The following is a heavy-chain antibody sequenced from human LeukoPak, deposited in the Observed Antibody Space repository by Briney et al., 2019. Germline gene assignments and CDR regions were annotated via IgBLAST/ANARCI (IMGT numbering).Heavy chain of an antibody. J-gene: IGHJ4*02. CDR3: ARVGNYDYVWGSYCTRYFDY. D-gene: IGHD3-16*01. Sequence: PGGSLRLSCAASGFTFSSYWMHWVRQAPGKGLVWVSRINSDGSSTSYADSVKGRFTISRDNAKNTLYLQMNSLRAEDTAVYYCARVGNYDYVWGSYCTRYFDYWGQGTLVTVSS. CDR1: GFTFSSYW. CDR2: INSDGSST. V-gene: IGHV3-74*01.